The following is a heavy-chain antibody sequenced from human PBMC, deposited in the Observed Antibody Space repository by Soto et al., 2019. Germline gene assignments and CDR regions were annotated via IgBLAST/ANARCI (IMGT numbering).Heavy chain of an antibody. J-gene: IGHJ5*02. CDR2: ISSTGNTI. D-gene: IGHD2-21*01. CDR1: GFTFSDYY. Sequence: GGSLRLSCAASGFTFSDYYMSWIRQAPGKGLEWVSYISSTGNTIYYADSVKGRFTISRDNAKSSLYLQMNSLRAEDTAVYYCARDLQAGSLWKQVHWFDPWGQGTLVTVSS. CDR3: ARDLQAGSLWKQVHWFDP. V-gene: IGHV3-11*01.